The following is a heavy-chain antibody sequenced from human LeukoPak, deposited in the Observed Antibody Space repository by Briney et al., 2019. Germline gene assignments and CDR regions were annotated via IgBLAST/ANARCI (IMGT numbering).Heavy chain of an antibody. D-gene: IGHD5-12*01. V-gene: IGHV3-15*01. CDR1: GFTFTNAW. Sequence: GGSLRLSCAASGFTFTNAWMDWVRQAPGKGLEWVGRIKSRPDGGTTDLAAPVKGRFTISRDDSKKTLYLHMNSLKTEDAAVYYCITVYDSVANWGRGTLVTVSS. CDR2: IKSRPDGGTT. CDR3: ITVYDSVAN. J-gene: IGHJ4*02.